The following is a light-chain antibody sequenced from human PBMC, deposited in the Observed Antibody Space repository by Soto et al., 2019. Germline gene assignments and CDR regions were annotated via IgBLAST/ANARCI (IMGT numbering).Light chain of an antibody. Sequence: EIVMTQSPATLSVSPGERATLSCRVSQSVSSNLAWYQQKPGQAPRLLIYGASSRATGIPDRFSGSGSGTDFTLTISRLEPEDFAVYYCQQYGSSPSITFGQGTRLEIK. CDR3: QQYGSSPSIT. J-gene: IGKJ5*01. CDR2: GAS. V-gene: IGKV3-20*01. CDR1: QSVSSN.